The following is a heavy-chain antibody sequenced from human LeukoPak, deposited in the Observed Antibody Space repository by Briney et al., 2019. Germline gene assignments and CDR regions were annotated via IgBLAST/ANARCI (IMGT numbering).Heavy chain of an antibody. CDR2: IYYSGSI. CDR1: GYSISSSNY. D-gene: IGHD4-17*01. Sequence: SDTLSLTCAVSGYSISSSNYWAWIRQPPGKGLEWIGHIYYSGSIYYNPSLKSRVTMSVDTSKNGFSLKLSSVTAVDTAVYYCARKATTGPTKAAFDIWGQGTMVTVSS. CDR3: ARKATTGPTKAAFDI. J-gene: IGHJ3*02. V-gene: IGHV4-28*05.